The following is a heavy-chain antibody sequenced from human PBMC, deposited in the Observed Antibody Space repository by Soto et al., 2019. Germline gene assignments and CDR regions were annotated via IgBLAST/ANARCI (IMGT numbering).Heavy chain of an antibody. CDR2: IIPIFGTA. CDR3: ARDPQVAVAGTGFDY. Sequence: SVKVSCKASGGTFSSYAISWVRQASGQELEWMGGIIPIFGTANYAQKFQGRVTITADESTSTAYMELSSLRSEDTAVYYCARDPQVAVAGTGFDYWGQGTLVTVSS. V-gene: IGHV1-69*13. CDR1: GGTFSSYA. J-gene: IGHJ4*02. D-gene: IGHD6-19*01.